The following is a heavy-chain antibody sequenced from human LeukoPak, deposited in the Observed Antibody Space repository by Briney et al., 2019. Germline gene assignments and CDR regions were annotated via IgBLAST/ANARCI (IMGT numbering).Heavy chain of an antibody. V-gene: IGHV1-2*02. J-gene: IGHJ3*02. CDR2: INPNSGGT. D-gene: IGHD3-22*01. CDR1: GYTFTCYY. Sequence: ASVKVSCKASGYTFTCYYMHWVRQAPGQGLEWMGRINPNSGGTNYVQKFQGRVTMTRGTSISTAYMGLSRLRSDDTAVYYCARAGVWDYSDSSGYHNGAFDIWGQGTMVTVSS. CDR3: ARAGVWDYSDSSGYHNGAFDI.